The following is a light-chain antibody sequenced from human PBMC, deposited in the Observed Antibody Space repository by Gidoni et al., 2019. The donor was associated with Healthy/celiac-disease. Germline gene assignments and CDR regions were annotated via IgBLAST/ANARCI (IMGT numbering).Light chain of an antibody. CDR2: STN. Sequence: QTVVTQEPSFSVSPGGTVPLTCGLSSGSVPTSYYPSWYQQTPGQAPRTLIYSTNTRSSGVPDRFSGSILGNKAALTITGAQADDESDYYCVLYMGSGMPVIFGGGTKLTVL. V-gene: IGLV8-61*01. CDR1: SGSVPTSYY. CDR3: VLYMGSGMPVI. J-gene: IGLJ2*01.